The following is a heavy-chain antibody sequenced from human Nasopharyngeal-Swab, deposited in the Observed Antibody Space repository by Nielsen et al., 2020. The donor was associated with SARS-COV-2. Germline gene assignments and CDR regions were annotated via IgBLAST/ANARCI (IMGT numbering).Heavy chain of an antibody. J-gene: IGHJ4*02. CDR1: GFTFSDYY. V-gene: IGHV3-11*06. D-gene: IGHD6-13*01. Sequence: GESLKISCAASGFTFSDYYMSWISQAPGKGLEWVSYISGSGSYANYADSVTGRFTISRDNANNSLYLQMNSLRAEDTAVYYCARDVYKQQLVPFDYWGQGTLVTVSS. CDR3: ARDVYKQQLVPFDY. CDR2: ISGSGSYA.